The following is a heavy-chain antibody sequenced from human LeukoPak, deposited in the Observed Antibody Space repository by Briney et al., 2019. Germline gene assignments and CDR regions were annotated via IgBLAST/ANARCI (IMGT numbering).Heavy chain of an antibody. CDR3: AKWGDYDGAFDI. D-gene: IGHD4-23*01. V-gene: IGHV3-23*01. CDR2: ISGSGGST. Sequence: GGSLRLSCAASGFTFSSYAMTWVRQAPGKGLEWVSAISGSGGSTYYADSVKGRFTISRDNSKNTLYLQMYSLRAEDTAVYYCAKWGDYDGAFDIWGQGTMVTVSS. CDR1: GFTFSSYA. J-gene: IGHJ3*02.